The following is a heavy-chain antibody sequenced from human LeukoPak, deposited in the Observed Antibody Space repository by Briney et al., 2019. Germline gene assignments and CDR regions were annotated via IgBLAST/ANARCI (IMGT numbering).Heavy chain of an antibody. Sequence: ASVKVSCKVSGYTFTDYYMHWVQQAPGKGLEWMGLVDPEDGETIYAEKFQGRVTITADTSTDTAYMEPSSLRSEDTAVYYCATLVGAHDWFDPWGQGTLVIVSS. CDR1: GYTFTDYY. V-gene: IGHV1-69-2*01. CDR3: ATLVGAHDWFDP. D-gene: IGHD1-26*01. CDR2: VDPEDGET. J-gene: IGHJ5*02.